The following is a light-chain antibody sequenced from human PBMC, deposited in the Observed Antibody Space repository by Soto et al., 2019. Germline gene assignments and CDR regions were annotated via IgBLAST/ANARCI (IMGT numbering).Light chain of an antibody. Sequence: EIVLTQSPGTLSLSPGERATLSCRASQSVSSSYLAWYQQKPGQAPRLLIYAASIRATGIPARFSGSGSGTDFTLTISSLEPEDFAVYYCQQRSNWPPWPFGQGTKVDIK. V-gene: IGKV3D-20*02. CDR2: AAS. CDR3: QQRSNWPPWP. CDR1: QSVSSSY. J-gene: IGKJ1*01.